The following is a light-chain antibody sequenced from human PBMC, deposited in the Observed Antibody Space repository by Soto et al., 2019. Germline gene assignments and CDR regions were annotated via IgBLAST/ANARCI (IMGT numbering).Light chain of an antibody. J-gene: IGKJ1*01. V-gene: IGKV3-15*01. CDR2: DAS. Sequence: EIVMTQSPVTLSVSPGERATXXXXXSQSVRSNLAWYQQKPGQAPRLLMYDASTRATGIPARFSGSGSGTEFTLTISSLQSEDFAVYYCQQYNYWPPWTFGQGTKVDIK. CDR3: QQYNYWPPWT. CDR1: QSVRSN.